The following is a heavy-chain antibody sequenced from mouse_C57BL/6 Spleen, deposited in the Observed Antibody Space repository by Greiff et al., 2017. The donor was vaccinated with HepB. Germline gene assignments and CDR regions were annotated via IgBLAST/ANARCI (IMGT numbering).Heavy chain of an antibody. CDR2: INPNNGGT. Sequence: EVQLQQSGPELVKPGASVKISCKASGYTFTDYYMNWVKQSHGKSLEWIGDINPNNGGTSYNQKFKGKATLTVDKSSSTAHMELRSLTSEDSAVYYCARDGNYAMDYWGQGTSVTVSS. J-gene: IGHJ4*01. V-gene: IGHV1-26*01. CDR3: ARDGNYAMDY. CDR1: GYTFTDYY. D-gene: IGHD2-1*01.